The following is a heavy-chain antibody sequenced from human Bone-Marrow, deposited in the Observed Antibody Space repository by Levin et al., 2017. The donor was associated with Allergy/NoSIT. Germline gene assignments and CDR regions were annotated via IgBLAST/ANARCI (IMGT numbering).Heavy chain of an antibody. CDR3: ARGGVVVAATLYYYYGMDV. CDR2: INPSGGST. J-gene: IGHJ6*02. V-gene: IGHV1-46*01. CDR1: GYTFTSYY. D-gene: IGHD2-15*01. Sequence: GESLKISCKASGYTFTSYYMHWVRQAPGQGLEWMGIINPSGGSTSYAQKFQGRVTMTRDTSTSTVYMELSSLRSEDTAVYYCARGGVVVAATLYYYYGMDVWGQGTTVTVSS.